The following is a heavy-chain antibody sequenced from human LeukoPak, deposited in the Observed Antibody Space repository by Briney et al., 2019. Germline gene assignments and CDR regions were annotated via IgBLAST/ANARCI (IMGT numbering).Heavy chain of an antibody. D-gene: IGHD3-10*01. J-gene: IGHJ4*02. CDR1: GFTFSSYA. CDR2: VSDSGAGT. Sequence: GGSLRLSCAASGFTFSSYAMTWVRQAPGKGLEWVSAVSDSGAGTYHADSVKGRFTISRDKSKNTLYLQMNSLRAEDTAVYYCAKTMVRGWYYSDYWGQGTLVTVSS. V-gene: IGHV3-23*01. CDR3: AKTMVRGWYYSDY.